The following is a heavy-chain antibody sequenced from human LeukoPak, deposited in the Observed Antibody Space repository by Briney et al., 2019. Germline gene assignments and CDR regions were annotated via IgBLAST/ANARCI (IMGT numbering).Heavy chain of an antibody. J-gene: IGHJ3*01. Sequence: SGTLSLTCAVSGGPISSSNWWSWVRQPPGKGLEWIGEIYHSGSTNYNPSLKSRVTISVDTSKNQFSLKLSSVSAADTAVYFCARVGRGAFDFWGQGTLVTVSS. V-gene: IGHV4-4*02. CDR3: ARVGRGAFDF. CDR2: IYHSGST. CDR1: GGPISSSNW. D-gene: IGHD1-26*01.